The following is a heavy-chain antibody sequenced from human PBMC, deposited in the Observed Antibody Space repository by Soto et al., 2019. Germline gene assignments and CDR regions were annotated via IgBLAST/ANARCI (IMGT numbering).Heavy chain of an antibody. CDR3: ARVQLVWNNAFDI. Sequence: PSETLSLTCTVSGGSISSYYWSWIRQPPGKGLEWIGYIYYSGSTNYNPSLKSRVTISVDTSKNQFSLKLSSVTAADTAVYYFARVQLVWNNAFDIWGQGTMVTVSS. J-gene: IGHJ3*02. D-gene: IGHD6-6*01. CDR2: IYYSGST. CDR1: GGSISSYY. V-gene: IGHV4-59*01.